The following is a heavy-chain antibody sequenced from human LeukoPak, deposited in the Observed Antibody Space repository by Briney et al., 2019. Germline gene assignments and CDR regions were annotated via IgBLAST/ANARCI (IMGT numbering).Heavy chain of an antibody. CDR3: ARRSLTDYFDC. D-gene: IGHD3-16*01. Sequence: GESLKISCKGSGYSFTNHWIVWGLQMAGKGLEWVGIIYPGDSDTRYSPSFQGQVTISADKSISTAYLQWSSLKASDTAIYYCARRSLTDYFDCWGQGTLVTVSS. CDR2: IYPGDSDT. J-gene: IGHJ4*02. V-gene: IGHV5-51*01. CDR1: GYSFTNHW.